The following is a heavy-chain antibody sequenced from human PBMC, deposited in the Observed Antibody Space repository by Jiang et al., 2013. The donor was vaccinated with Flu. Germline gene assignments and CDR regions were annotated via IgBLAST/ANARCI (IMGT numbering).Heavy chain of an antibody. CDR2: IKSKTDGGTT. J-gene: IGHJ5*02. V-gene: IGHV3-15*01. D-gene: IGHD3-10*01. Sequence: RIKSKTDGGTTDYAAPVKGRFTISRDDSKNTLYLQMNSLKTEDTAVYYCTTDRGPWLWFGEFDNWFDPWGQGTLVTVSS. CDR3: TTDRGPWLWFGEFDNWFDP.